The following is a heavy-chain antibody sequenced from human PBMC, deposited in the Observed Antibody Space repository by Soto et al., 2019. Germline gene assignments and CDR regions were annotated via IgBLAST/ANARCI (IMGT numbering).Heavy chain of an antibody. CDR3: ARGKVAYGDYYYYGMDV. Sequence: QVQLQQWGAGLLKPSETLSLTCAVYGGSFSGYYWSWIRQPPGKGLEWLGEINHSGSTNYNPSLKSRVTISVDTSKNQFSLKLSSVTAADTAVYYCARGKVAYGDYYYYGMDVWGQGTTVTVSS. CDR1: GGSFSGYY. V-gene: IGHV4-34*01. J-gene: IGHJ6*02. D-gene: IGHD4-17*01. CDR2: INHSGST.